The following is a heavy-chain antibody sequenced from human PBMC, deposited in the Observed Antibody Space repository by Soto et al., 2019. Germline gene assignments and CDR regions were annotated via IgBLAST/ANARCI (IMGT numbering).Heavy chain of an antibody. D-gene: IGHD3-10*01. CDR2: ISYDGSNK. J-gene: IGHJ6*02. V-gene: IGHV3-30*18. CDR3: AKDLEDTMVRGVTDYYYYGMDV. Sequence: PGGSLRLSCAASGFTFSSYGMHWVRQAPGKGLEWVAVISYDGSNKYYADSVKGRFTISRDNSKNTLYLQMNSLRAEDTAVYYCAKDLEDTMVRGVTDYYYYGMDVWGQGTTVTVSS. CDR1: GFTFSSYG.